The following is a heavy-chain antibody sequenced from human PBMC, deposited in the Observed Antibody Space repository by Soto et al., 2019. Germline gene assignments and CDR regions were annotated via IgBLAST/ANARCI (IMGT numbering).Heavy chain of an antibody. Sequence: GGSLRLSCAASGFTFSSYSMNWGRQAPGKGLEWVSSISSSSRYIYYADSVKGRFTISRDNAKNSLYLQMNSLRAEDTAVYYCARDLDEGSFYYYYAMDAWGQGTTVTVSS. CDR3: ARDLDEGSFYYYYAMDA. J-gene: IGHJ6*02. D-gene: IGHD6-6*01. CDR2: ISSSSRYI. CDR1: GFTFSSYS. V-gene: IGHV3-21*01.